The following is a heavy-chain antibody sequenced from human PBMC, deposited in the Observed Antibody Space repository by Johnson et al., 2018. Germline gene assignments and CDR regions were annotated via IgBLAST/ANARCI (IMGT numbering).Heavy chain of an antibody. D-gene: IGHD3-3*01. Sequence: QVQLVESGGGVVQPGRSLRLSCAASGFSFSSYGMHWVRQAPGKGLEWVVGISSDGSNRYYVDSVEGRFTVSRDNSKNTLYLQMNSLRVEETAVSYCATDQNYDFWIVYYQATYYYYGMDVWGQGTRVTVSS. CDR1: GFSFSSYG. V-gene: IGHV3-30*03. CDR2: ISSDGSNR. J-gene: IGHJ6*02. CDR3: ATDQNYDFWIVYYQATYYYYGMDV.